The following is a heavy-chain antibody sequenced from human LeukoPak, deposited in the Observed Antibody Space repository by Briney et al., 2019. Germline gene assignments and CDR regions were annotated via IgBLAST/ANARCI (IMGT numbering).Heavy chain of an antibody. CDR2: ISSSSSTI. V-gene: IGHV3-48*01. D-gene: IGHD3-16*01. J-gene: IGHJ6*03. CDR3: AKEGAVLGEYYYYHMDV. CDR1: GFTFSSYS. Sequence: GGSLRLSCAASGFTFSSYSMNWVRQAPGKGLEWVSYISSSSSTIYYSDSVKGRFTISRDNSKNTLYLQMNSLRAEDTAVYYCAKEGAVLGEYYYYHMDVWGKGTTVTVSS.